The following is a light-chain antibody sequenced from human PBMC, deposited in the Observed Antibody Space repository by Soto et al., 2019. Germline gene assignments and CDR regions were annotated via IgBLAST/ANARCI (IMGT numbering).Light chain of an antibody. V-gene: IGKV3-20*01. CDR1: QSVSSSY. Sequence: EIVLTQSPGTLSLSPGERATLSCWASQSVSSSYLAWYQQKPGQAPRLLIYGASSRATGIPDRFSGSGSGTDFTLTISRLEPEDFALYYCQQYGSSPWTLGQGTKVEIK. J-gene: IGKJ1*01. CDR2: GAS. CDR3: QQYGSSPWT.